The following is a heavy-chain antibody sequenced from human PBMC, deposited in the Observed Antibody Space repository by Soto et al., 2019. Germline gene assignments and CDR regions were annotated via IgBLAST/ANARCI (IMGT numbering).Heavy chain of an antibody. V-gene: IGHV3-23*01. D-gene: IGHD6-19*01. CDR3: VEDAADFDGWYYFDH. CDR1: GFTFSSSA. J-gene: IGHJ4*02. Sequence: EVHLLESGGGLVQPGGSLRLSCAASGFTFSSSAMRWVRQAPGKGLQWVSTINVNIRITNYADSVKGRFTISRDNSKNTLYLPMNRLRAGQTAVDYGVEDAADFDGWYYFDHWGQGTLVTVSS. CDR2: INVNIRIT.